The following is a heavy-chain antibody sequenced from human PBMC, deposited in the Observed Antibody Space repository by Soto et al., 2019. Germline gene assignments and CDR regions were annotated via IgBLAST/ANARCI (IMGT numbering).Heavy chain of an antibody. D-gene: IGHD3-3*01. J-gene: IGHJ6*02. V-gene: IGHV1-69*01. CDR1: GGTFSSYA. CDR3: ARDMGVWIGYYLREDYYYYGMDV. Sequence: QVQLVQSGAEVKKPGSSVKVSCKASGGTFSSYAISWVRQAPGQGLEWMGGIIPIFGTANYAQKFQGRVTITADESTSAAYMELSSLRAEDTAVYYRARDMGVWIGYYLREDYYYYGMDVWGQGTTVTVSS. CDR2: IIPIFGTA.